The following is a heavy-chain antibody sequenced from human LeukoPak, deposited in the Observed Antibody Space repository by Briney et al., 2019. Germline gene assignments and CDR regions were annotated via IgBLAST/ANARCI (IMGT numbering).Heavy chain of an antibody. CDR1: GGSISSYY. V-gene: IGHV4-59*01. D-gene: IGHD1-26*01. J-gene: IGHJ1*01. CDR3: AREGIRGSYYTD. Sequence: KPSETLSLTCTVSGGSISSYYWNWIRKPPGKGLEWIGYIYYSGTTKYNPSLSSRVTISVDTSKNQFSLNLTSVTAADTAVYYCAREGIRGSYYTDWGQGTLVIVSS. CDR2: IYYSGTT.